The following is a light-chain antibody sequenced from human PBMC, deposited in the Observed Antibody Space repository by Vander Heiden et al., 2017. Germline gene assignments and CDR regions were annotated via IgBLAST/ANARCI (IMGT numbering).Light chain of an antibody. CDR1: QDISNY. J-gene: IGKJ3*01. Sequence: DPQMTQPPASRSASVGDRVTITCQASQDISNYLNWYQQKPGKAPKLLIYDASNLETGVPSRFSGSGSGTDFTFTISSLQPEDIATYYCQQYDNLPFTFGPGTKVDIK. CDR2: DAS. V-gene: IGKV1-33*01. CDR3: QQYDNLPFT.